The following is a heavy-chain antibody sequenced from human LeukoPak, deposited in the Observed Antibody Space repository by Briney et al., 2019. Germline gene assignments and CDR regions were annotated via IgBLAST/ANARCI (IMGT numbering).Heavy chain of an antibody. Sequence: PSETLSLTCAVYGGSFSGYYWSWIRQPPGKGLEWIGEINHSGSTNYNPSLKSRVTISVDTSKNQFSLKLSSVTAADTAVYYCASVAAAGDDYYYYMDVWGKGTTVTVSS. D-gene: IGHD6-13*01. CDR1: GGSFSGYY. CDR2: INHSGST. CDR3: ASVAAAGDDYYYYMDV. V-gene: IGHV4-34*01. J-gene: IGHJ6*03.